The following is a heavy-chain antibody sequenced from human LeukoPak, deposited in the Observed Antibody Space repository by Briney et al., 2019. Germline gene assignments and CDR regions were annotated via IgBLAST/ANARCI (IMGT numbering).Heavy chain of an antibody. CDR1: GGSISSYY. D-gene: IGHD6-19*01. CDR2: IYTSGST. J-gene: IGHJ6*02. V-gene: IGHV4-4*07. Sequence: PSETLSLTCTVSGGSISSYYWSWIRQPAGKGLEWIGRIYTSGSTNYNPSLKSRVTKSVDKSKNQFSLKLSSVTAADTAVYYCARDLAVAGYGMDVWGQGTTVTVSS. CDR3: ARDLAVAGYGMDV.